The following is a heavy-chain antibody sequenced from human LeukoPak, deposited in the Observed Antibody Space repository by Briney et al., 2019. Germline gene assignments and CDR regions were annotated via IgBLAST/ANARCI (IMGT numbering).Heavy chain of an antibody. CDR1: GYAFTSYD. D-gene: IGHD3-10*01. CDR2: MNPNSGNT. CDR3: ARLNKGRQEIIRARFCYYMDV. Sequence: VASVKVSCKASGYAFTSYDINWVRQATGQGLEWMGWMNPNSGNTGYAQKFQGRVTMTRDTSISTAYMELSSLRSEDTAVYYCARLNKGRQEIIRARFCYYMDVWGKGTKVTVSS. J-gene: IGHJ6*03. V-gene: IGHV1-8*01.